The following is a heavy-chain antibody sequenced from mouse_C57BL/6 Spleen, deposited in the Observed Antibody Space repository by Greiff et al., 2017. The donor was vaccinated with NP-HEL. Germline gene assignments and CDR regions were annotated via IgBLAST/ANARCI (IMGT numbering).Heavy chain of an antibody. D-gene: IGHD3-2*02. J-gene: IGHJ3*01. Sequence: VKLVESGPGLVQPSQSLSITCTVSGFSLTSYGVHWVRQSPGKGLEWLGVIWSGGSTDYNAAFISRLSISKDNSKSQVFFKMNSLQADDTAIYYCARPETAQGRGFAYWGQGTLVTVSA. CDR2: IWSGGST. CDR3: ARPETAQGRGFAY. V-gene: IGHV2-2*01. CDR1: GFSLTSYG.